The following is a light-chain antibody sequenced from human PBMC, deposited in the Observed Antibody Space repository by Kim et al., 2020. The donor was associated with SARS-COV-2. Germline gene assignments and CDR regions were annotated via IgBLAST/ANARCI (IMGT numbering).Light chain of an antibody. CDR1: QSLLHSNGYNY. J-gene: IGKJ3*01. CDR3: MQSLQTPIT. CDR2: LGS. V-gene: IGKV2-28*01. Sequence: DIVMTQSPLSLAVTPGEPASISCRSSQSLLHSNGYNYLDWYLQKPGQSPQLLIYLGSNRASGVPDRFSGSGSGTDFTLKISRVEAEDVGVYYCMQSLQTPITFGPGTKLEI.